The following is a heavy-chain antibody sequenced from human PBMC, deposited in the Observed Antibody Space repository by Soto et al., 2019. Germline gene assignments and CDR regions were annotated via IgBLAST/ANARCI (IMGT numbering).Heavy chain of an antibody. J-gene: IGHJ3*02. D-gene: IGHD5-12*01. V-gene: IGHV3-30-3*01. Sequence: PGGSLRLSCAASGFTFSSYAMHWVRQAPGKGLEWVAVISYDGSNKYYADSVKGRFTISRDNSKNTLYLQMNSLRAEDTAVYYCAREADIVATIGAFDIWGQGTMVT. CDR3: AREADIVATIGAFDI. CDR1: GFTFSSYA. CDR2: ISYDGSNK.